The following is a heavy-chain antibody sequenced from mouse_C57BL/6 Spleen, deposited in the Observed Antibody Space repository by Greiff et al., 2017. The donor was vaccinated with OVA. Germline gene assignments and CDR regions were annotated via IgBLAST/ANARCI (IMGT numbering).Heavy chain of an antibody. V-gene: IGHV2-5*01. Sequence: VHLVESGPGLVQPSQSLSITCTVSGFSLTSYGVHWVRQSPGKGLEWLGVIWRGGGAAYNAAFMSRLRITKDNSKSQVFFKMNSLQADDTAIYYGGNTTVVATDYAMDYWGQGTSVTVSS. D-gene: IGHD1-1*01. J-gene: IGHJ4*01. CDR1: GFSLTSYG. CDR3: GNTTVVATDYAMDY. CDR2: IWRGGGA.